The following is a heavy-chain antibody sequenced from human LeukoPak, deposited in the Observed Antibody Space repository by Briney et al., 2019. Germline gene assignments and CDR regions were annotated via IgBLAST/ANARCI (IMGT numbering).Heavy chain of an antibody. CDR3: ARGLTHYGDYDAY. J-gene: IGHJ4*02. CDR2: INPSGGST. CDR1: GYTFTSYY. V-gene: IGHV1-46*01. Sequence: ASVKVSCKASGYTFTSYYIHWVRQAPGQGLEWMGIINPSGGSTGYAQKFQDRVAMTRDTSTSTVYMQLSSLRSEDTAVYYCARGLTHYGDYDAYWGQGTLVTVSS. D-gene: IGHD4-17*01.